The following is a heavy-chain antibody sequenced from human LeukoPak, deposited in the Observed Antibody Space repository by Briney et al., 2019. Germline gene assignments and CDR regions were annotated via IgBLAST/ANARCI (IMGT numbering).Heavy chain of an antibody. D-gene: IGHD7-27*01. CDR1: GYSISSVYY. J-gene: IGHJ4*02. Sequence: SETLSLTCTVSGYSISSVYYWGWIRQPPGKGLEWIGSIYHSGSTYYNPSLKSRVTISVDTSKNQFSLKLSSVTAADTAVYYCAGYWGSIDYWGQGTLVTVSS. V-gene: IGHV4-38-2*02. CDR2: IYHSGST. CDR3: AGYWGSIDY.